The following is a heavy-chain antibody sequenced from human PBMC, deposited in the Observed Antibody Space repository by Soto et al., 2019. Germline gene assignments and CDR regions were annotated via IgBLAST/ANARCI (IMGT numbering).Heavy chain of an antibody. Sequence: SVKVSCKASGVTFSSYAISWVRQAPLQGLEWMVGIIPIFGTANYAQKFQGRVKITEDESTRTAYMEVSSLRSEDTAVYYCPREDILVVPSDIGHYYCYGMDFCGQGTTVIVSS. CDR1: GVTFSSYA. J-gene: IGHJ6*01. D-gene: IGHD2-2*02. CDR3: PREDILVVPSDIGHYYCYGMDF. CDR2: IIPIFGTA. V-gene: IGHV1-69*13.